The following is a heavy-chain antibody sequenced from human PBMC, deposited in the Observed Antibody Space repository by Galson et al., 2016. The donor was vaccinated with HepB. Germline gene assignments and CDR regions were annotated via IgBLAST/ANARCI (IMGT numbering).Heavy chain of an antibody. CDR3: ARHDSAIFHH. Sequence: SETLSLTCTVSGVSISDYYWSWIRQSPGKGLEWIGYVSRSGDTSYNPSLKSRVTMSVDTSKNQFSLNLSAVTAADSAVYYCARHDSAIFHHWGPGTLVTVSS. V-gene: IGHV4-59*08. CDR1: GVSISDYY. D-gene: IGHD2-21*02. CDR2: VSRSGDT. J-gene: IGHJ1*01.